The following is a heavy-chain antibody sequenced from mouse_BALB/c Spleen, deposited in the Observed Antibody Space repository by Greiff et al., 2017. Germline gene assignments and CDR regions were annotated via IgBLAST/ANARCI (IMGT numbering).Heavy chain of an antibody. J-gene: IGHJ1*01. CDR2: ISYDGSN. CDR3: AREKYGNYGGYFDV. Sequence: EVQLVESGPGLVKPSQSLSLTCSVTGYSITSGYYWNWIRQFPGNKLEWMGYISYDGSNNYNPSLKNRISITRDTSKNQFFLKLNSVTTEDTATYYCAREKYGNYGGYFDVWGAGTTVTVSS. D-gene: IGHD2-10*02. V-gene: IGHV3-6*02. CDR1: GYSITSGYY.